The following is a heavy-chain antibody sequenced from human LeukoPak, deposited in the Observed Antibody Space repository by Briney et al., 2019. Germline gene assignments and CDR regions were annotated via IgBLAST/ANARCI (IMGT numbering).Heavy chain of an antibody. J-gene: IGHJ6*03. V-gene: IGHV1-2*02. D-gene: IGHD6-13*01. CDR2: INPNSGGT. Sequence: ASVNVSCKASGYTFTGYYMHGVRQAPGQGLEGMGWINPNSGGTNYAQKFQGRVTMTRDTSISTAYMELSRLRSDDTAVYYCARESYSSSWPMYYYYMDVWGKGTTVTVSS. CDR3: ARESYSSSWPMYYYYMDV. CDR1: GYTFTGYY.